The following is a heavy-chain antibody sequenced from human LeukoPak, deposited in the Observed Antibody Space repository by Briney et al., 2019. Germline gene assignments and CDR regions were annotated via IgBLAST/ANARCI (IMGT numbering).Heavy chain of an antibody. J-gene: IGHJ6*02. CDR1: GYTFTSYY. CDR3: ASESGSELGGPYYYYGMDV. CDR2: INPSGGST. Sequence: ASVKVSCKASGYTFTSYYMHWVRQAPGQGLEWMGIINPSGGSTSYAQKFQGRVTTTRDTSTSTVYMELSSLRSEDTAVYYCASESGSELGGPYYYYGMDVWGQGTTVTVSS. D-gene: IGHD7-27*01. V-gene: IGHV1-46*01.